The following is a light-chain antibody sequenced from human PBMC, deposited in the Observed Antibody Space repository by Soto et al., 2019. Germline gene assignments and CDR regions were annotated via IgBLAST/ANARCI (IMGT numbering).Light chain of an antibody. V-gene: IGKV3-11*01. CDR1: QSVRSY. J-gene: IGKJ4*01. CDR3: QQRSNWPLT. CDR2: DAS. Sequence: EIVLTQSPATLSLSPGERATLSCRASQSVRSYLAWYQQKIGQAPRLLIYDASNRATGIPARFSGSGSGTDFPLTISRLEPEDFAVYYCQQRSNWPLTFGGGTKVEIK.